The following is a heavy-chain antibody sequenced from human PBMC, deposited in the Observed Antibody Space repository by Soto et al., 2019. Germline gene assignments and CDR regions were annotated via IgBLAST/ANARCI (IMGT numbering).Heavy chain of an antibody. D-gene: IGHD3-22*01. CDR1: GYTLTELS. CDR2: FDPEDGET. Sequence: GASVKVSCKVSGYTLTELSMHWVRQAPGKGLEWMGGFDPEDGETIYAQKFQGRVTMTEGTSTDTAYMELSSLRSEDTAVYYCATVRLNYYDSSGYYRAFDYWGQGALVTVSS. J-gene: IGHJ4*02. V-gene: IGHV1-24*01. CDR3: ATVRLNYYDSSGYYRAFDY.